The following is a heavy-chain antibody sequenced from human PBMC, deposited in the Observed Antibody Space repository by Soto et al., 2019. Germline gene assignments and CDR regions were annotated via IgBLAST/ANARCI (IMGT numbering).Heavy chain of an antibody. Sequence: PGGSLRLSCAASGFTFSSYSMNWVRQAPGKGLEWVSYISSSSSTIYYADSVKGRFTISRDNAKNSLYLQMNSLRDEDTAVYYCARDVEYGNWNYVVLIGYYYGMDVWGQGTTVTVSS. CDR1: GFTFSSYS. CDR3: ARDVEYGNWNYVVLIGYYYGMDV. D-gene: IGHD1-7*01. J-gene: IGHJ6*02. CDR2: ISSSSSTI. V-gene: IGHV3-48*02.